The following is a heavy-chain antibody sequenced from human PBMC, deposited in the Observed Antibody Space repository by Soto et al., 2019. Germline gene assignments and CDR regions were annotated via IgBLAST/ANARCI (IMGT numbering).Heavy chain of an antibody. CDR3: AKGLLCAIYGDYGNVWYFDL. V-gene: IGHV3-23*01. J-gene: IGHJ2*01. CDR2: ISGSGGST. Sequence: EVQLLESGGGLVQPGGSLRLSCAASGFTFSSYAMSWVRQAPGKGLEWVSAISGSGGSTYYADSVKGRFTISRDNSKNTLYLQMISLRAEDTAVYYCAKGLLCAIYGDYGNVWYFDLWGRGTLVTVSS. D-gene: IGHD4-17*01. CDR1: GFTFSSYA.